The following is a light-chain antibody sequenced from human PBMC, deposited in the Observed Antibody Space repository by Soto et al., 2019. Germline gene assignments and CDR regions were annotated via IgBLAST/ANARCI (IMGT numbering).Light chain of an antibody. V-gene: IGLV2-23*02. CDR3: CSYAGSSFYV. CDR2: EVS. Sequence: QSVLIQPASVSVSPGQSITISCTGTSSDVGKYNLVSWYQQHPGKVPELIIYEVSKRPSGVSDRFYGSKSGGTASLTVSGLQAEDEADYYCCSYAGSSFYVFGSGTKVTV. J-gene: IGLJ1*01. CDR1: SSDVGKYNL.